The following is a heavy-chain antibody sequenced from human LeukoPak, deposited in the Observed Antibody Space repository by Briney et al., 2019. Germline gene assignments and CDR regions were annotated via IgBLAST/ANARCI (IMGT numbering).Heavy chain of an antibody. CDR1: GVSVSSGSYY. CDR3: ARSGKSAYILDY. J-gene: IGHJ4*02. Sequence: SETLSLTCTVSGVSVSSGSYYWSWIRQPPGKGLEWIGYIYYTGSTNYNPSLKSRVTISVDTSKNQFSLKLSSVTAADTAVYYCARSGKSAYILDYWGQGTLVTVSS. D-gene: IGHD3-16*01. CDR2: IYYTGST. V-gene: IGHV4-61*01.